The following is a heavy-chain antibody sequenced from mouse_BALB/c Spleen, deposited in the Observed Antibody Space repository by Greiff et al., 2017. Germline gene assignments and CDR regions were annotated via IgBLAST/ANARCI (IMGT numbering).Heavy chain of an antibody. CDR2: ISDGGSYT. J-gene: IGHJ4*01. V-gene: IGHV5-4*02. CDR3: ARGGYGYGADY. Sequence: EVQLVESGGGLVKPGGSLKLSCAASGFTFSDYYMYWVRQTPEKRLEWVATISDGGSYTYYPDSVKGRFTISRDNAKNNLYLQMSSLKSEDTAMYYCARGGYGYGADYWGQGTSVTVSS. CDR1: GFTFSDYY. D-gene: IGHD2-2*01.